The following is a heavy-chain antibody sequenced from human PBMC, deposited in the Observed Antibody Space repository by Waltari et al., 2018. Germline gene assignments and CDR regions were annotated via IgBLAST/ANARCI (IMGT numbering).Heavy chain of an antibody. V-gene: IGHV1-2*02. Sequence: QVQLVQSGTEVKKPGASVKVSCKASGYTFTDYNVHWMRQAPGQGLEWMGWITPNSGEIIDAQKFKGRVTMTRDTSIRTAYMELRSLTSDDTAVYYCARGFCSGGTCYGGGWGQGTLVTVSS. CDR2: ITPNSGEI. CDR1: GYTFTDYN. D-gene: IGHD2-15*01. CDR3: ARGFCSGGTCYGGG. J-gene: IGHJ4*02.